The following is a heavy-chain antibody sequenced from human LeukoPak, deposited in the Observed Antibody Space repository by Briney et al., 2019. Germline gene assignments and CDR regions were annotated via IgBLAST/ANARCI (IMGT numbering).Heavy chain of an antibody. CDR2: ISSSGSTI. Sequence: PGGSLRLSCAASGFTFSSYEMNWVRQAPGKGLEWVSYISSSGSTIYYADSVKGRFTISRDNAKNSLHLQMNSLRAEDTAVYYCAKVGRYCSSTSCYARYYYYYMDVWGKGTTVTVSS. CDR1: GFTFSSYE. V-gene: IGHV3-48*03. CDR3: AKVGRYCSSTSCYARYYYYYMDV. J-gene: IGHJ6*03. D-gene: IGHD2-2*01.